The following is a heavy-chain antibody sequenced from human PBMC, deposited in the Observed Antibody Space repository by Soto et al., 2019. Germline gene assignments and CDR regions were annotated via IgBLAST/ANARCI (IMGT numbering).Heavy chain of an antibody. CDR1: GFTFSDHY. Sequence: EVQLVESGGGLVQPGGSLRLSCAASGFTFSDHYMDWVRQAPGKGLEWVGRTRNKANSYTTEYAASVKGRFTISRDDSKNSLYLQMNSLKTEDTAVYYCARAVPSASVSYYYYMDVWGKGTTVTVSS. D-gene: IGHD1-26*01. J-gene: IGHJ6*03. CDR3: ARAVPSASVSYYYYMDV. CDR2: TRNKANSYTT. V-gene: IGHV3-72*01.